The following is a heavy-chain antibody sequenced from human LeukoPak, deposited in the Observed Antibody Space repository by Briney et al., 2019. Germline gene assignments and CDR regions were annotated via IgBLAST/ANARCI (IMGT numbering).Heavy chain of an antibody. D-gene: IGHD1-26*01. J-gene: IGHJ6*02. CDR2: INSGGSGI. CDR1: AFTFSDYY. V-gene: IGHV3-11*01. Sequence: AGGSLRLACAAYAFTFSDYYMSWIRQAPGKGLEGGSFINSGGSGIYYVDSVRGPVTTSKDNAKNSLYLHMSSLRAEATAVYYCASNLAANYHFYYGTAVGGQPTT. CDR3: ASNLAANYHFYYGTAV.